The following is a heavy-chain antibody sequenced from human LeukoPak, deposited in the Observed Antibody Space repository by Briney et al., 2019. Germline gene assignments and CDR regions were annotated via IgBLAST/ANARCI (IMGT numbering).Heavy chain of an antibody. CDR1: GGSISSSSYY. CDR2: IYYSGNT. Sequence: SETLSLTCTVSGGSISSSSYYWGWIRQPPGKGLEWIVSIYYSGNTYYNPSLKSRVTISVDTSKNQFPLKLSSVTAADTAVYYCARRPGQYYFDYWGQGTLVTVSS. V-gene: IGHV4-39*01. CDR3: ARRPGQYYFDY. J-gene: IGHJ4*02.